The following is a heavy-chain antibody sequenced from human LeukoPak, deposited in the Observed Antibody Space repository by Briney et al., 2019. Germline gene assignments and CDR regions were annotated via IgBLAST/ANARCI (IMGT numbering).Heavy chain of an antibody. V-gene: IGHV4-39*07. D-gene: IGHD3-22*01. J-gene: IGHJ4*02. CDR2: IYYSGST. CDR3: ARDPWVYYYDSSGYTSGDY. CDR1: GGSISSSSYY. Sequence: PSETLSLTCTVSGGSISSSSYYWGWIRQPPGKGLEWIGSIYYSGSTYYNPSLKSRVTISVDTSKNQFSLKLSSVTVADTAVYYCARDPWVYYYDSSGYTSGDYWGQGTLVTVSS.